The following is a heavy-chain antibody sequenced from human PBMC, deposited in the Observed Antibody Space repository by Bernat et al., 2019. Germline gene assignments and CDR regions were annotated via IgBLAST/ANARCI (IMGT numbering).Heavy chain of an antibody. CDR2: IYYSGST. V-gene: IGHV4-39*01. Sequence: QLQLQESGPGLVKPSVTLSLTCTVSGGSISSSSYYWGWIRQPPGKGLEWIGSIYYSGSTYYNPSLKSRVTISVDTSKNQFSLKLSSVTAADTAVYYCARQDGDGYNLGAFDYWGQGTLVTVSS. CDR1: GGSISSSSYY. D-gene: IGHD5-24*01. J-gene: IGHJ4*02. CDR3: ARQDGDGYNLGAFDY.